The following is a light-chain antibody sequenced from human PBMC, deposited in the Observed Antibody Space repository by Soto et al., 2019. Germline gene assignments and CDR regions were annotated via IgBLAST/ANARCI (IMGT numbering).Light chain of an antibody. J-gene: IGLJ2*01. CDR1: STEVGSYNS. V-gene: IGLV2-14*03. CDR3: SSYTTRVALGVR. Sequence: QSVLTQPASVSGSPGQSITISCTGTSTEVGSYNSVCWFQQYPGKAPKLIIYDVTNRPSGVSNRFSGSKSGTTASLTISGLQPEDEADYYCSSYTTRVALGVRFGGGTQLTVL. CDR2: DVT.